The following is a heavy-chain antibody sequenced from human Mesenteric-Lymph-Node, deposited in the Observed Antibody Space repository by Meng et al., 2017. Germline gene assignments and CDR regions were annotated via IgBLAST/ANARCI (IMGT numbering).Heavy chain of an antibody. CDR2: IDSGGGYT. D-gene: IGHD3-22*01. V-gene: IGHV1-46*01. J-gene: IGHJ4*02. Sequence: QVQLVQSGAEVKKPGALVRVSCKASGYTFTSYYNYWVRQAPGQGLEWMGIIDSGGGYTSYAQKFRGRVTMTRDTSTNTVYMELSSLRFEDTAVFYCARSLDTSGHAYFDYWGQGTLVTVSS. CDR1: GYTFTSYY. CDR3: ARSLDTSGHAYFDY.